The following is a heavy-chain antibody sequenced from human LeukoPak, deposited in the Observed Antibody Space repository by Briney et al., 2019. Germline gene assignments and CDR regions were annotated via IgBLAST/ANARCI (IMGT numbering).Heavy chain of an antibody. V-gene: IGHV1-24*01. D-gene: IGHD3-16*01. CDR3: ATYTDAY. CDR1: GGTFNSYA. CDR2: FDPEYGKT. J-gene: IGHJ4*02. Sequence: EASVKVSCKASGGTFNSYAISWVRQAPGQGLEWMGGFDPEYGKTIYAQKFQGRVTMTEDTSTDTAYMELSSLRSEDTAVYYCATYTDAYWGQGTLVTVSS.